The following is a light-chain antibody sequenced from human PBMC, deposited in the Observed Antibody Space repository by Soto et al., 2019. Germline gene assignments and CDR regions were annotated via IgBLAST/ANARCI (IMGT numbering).Light chain of an antibody. Sequence: VLTQSPDTLSLSPGERATLSCRASQSVSSNYLAWYQQKPGQAPRRLIYGASTRATGIPDRFSGSGSGTDFTLTINRLEPEDSAVYYCQQYGSSPTWTFGQGTKVDIK. J-gene: IGKJ1*01. CDR3: QQYGSSPTWT. V-gene: IGKV3-20*01. CDR1: QSVSSNY. CDR2: GAS.